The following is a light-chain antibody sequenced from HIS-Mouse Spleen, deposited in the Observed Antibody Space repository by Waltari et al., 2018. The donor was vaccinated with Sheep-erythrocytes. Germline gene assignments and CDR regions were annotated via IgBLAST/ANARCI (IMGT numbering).Light chain of an antibody. CDR3: CSYAGSSTPWV. CDR2: EGS. V-gene: IGLV2-23*01. Sequence: QSALTQPASVSGAPGQSIPISCTGTRRAVGIYNFFSSYQQHPGKAPKLMIYEGSKRPSGVSNRFSGSKSGNTASLTISGLQAEDEADYYCCSYAGSSTPWVFGGGTKLTVL. CDR1: RRAVGIYNF. J-gene: IGLJ3*02.